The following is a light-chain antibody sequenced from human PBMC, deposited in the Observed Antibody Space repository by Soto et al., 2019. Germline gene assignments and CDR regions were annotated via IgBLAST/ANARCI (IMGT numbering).Light chain of an antibody. CDR2: DVT. V-gene: IGLV2-11*01. J-gene: IGLJ1*01. CDR3: CSCADTYTLLYV. CDR1: SSDVGGYNY. Sequence: QSVLTQPRSVSGSPGQSVTISCTGTSSDVGGYNYVSWYQQHTGRAPKLMIYDVTKRPSGVPDRFSGSKSGNTASLTISGLQAADAADYYCCSCADTYTLLYVFGTGTKVTVL.